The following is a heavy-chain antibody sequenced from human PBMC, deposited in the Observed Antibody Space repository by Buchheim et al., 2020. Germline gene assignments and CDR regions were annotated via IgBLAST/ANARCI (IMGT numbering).Heavy chain of an antibody. CDR2: ISYDGSNK. V-gene: IGHV3-30*03. J-gene: IGHJ4*02. CDR1: GFTFSSYG. CDR3: AEGNRLRFGPTFDY. Sequence: QVQLVESGGGVVQPGRSLRLSCAASGFTFSSYGMHWVRQAPGKGLEWVAVISYDGSNKYYADSVKGRFTISRDNYKNTLYLQMNSLRAEDTSVYYCAEGNRLRFGPTFDYWGQGTL. D-gene: IGHD3-10*01.